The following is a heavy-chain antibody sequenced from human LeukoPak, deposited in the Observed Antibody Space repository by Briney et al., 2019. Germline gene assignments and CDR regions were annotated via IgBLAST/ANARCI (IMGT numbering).Heavy chain of an antibody. J-gene: IGHJ6*02. V-gene: IGHV4-39*07. D-gene: IGHD3-10*01. CDR2: INHSGST. CDR1: GGSISSSSYY. CDR3: ARFRYGMDV. Sequence: PSETLSLTCTVSGGSISSSSYYWGWIRQPPGKGLEWIGEINHSGSTNYNPSLKSRVTISVDTSKNQFSLKLSSVTAADTAVYYCARFRYGMDVWGQGTTVTVSS.